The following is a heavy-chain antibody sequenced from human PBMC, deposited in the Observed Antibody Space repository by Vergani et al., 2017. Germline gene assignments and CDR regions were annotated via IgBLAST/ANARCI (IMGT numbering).Heavy chain of an antibody. CDR3: VKDAGSYENFFNS. V-gene: IGHV3-23*01. J-gene: IGHJ4*02. CDR2: LTGGGGST. CDR1: GFTFSTYA. Sequence: EVQLLESGGSLKQPGGSVRLSCAASGFTFSTYAMHWVRQAPGKGLEWVSALTGGGGSTYYADSFKGRFIISRDNSRATLYRQMNSLRPEDTATYYCVKDAGSYENFFNSWGQGTLVTVSS. D-gene: IGHD1-26*01.